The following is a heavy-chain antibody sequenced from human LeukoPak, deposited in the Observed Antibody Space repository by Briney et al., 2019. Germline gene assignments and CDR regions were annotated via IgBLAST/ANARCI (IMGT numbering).Heavy chain of an antibody. D-gene: IGHD6-19*01. CDR1: GFTVSSNE. CDR3: AKDAMEQWLVPGDY. J-gene: IGHJ4*02. CDR2: ISGGST. Sequence: GGSLRLSCAASGFTVSSNEMSWVRQAPGKGLEWVSSISGGSTYYADSVKGRFTISRDNSKNTLYLQMNSLRAEDTAVYYCAKDAMEQWLVPGDYWGQGTLVTVSS. V-gene: IGHV3-38-3*01.